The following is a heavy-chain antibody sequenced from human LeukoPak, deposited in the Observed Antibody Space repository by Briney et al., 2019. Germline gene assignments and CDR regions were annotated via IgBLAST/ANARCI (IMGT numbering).Heavy chain of an antibody. CDR3: AREPGHYYYGMDV. V-gene: IGHV3-66*01. CDR1: GFIVSSNY. J-gene: IGHJ6*02. Sequence: GGSLRLSCAASGFIVSSNYMSWVRQAPGKGLEWVSVIYSDGSTYYADSVKGRYIISRDNFKNTLYLQMNSLRADDTAVYYCAREPGHYYYGMDVWGQGTTVTVS. CDR2: IYSDGST.